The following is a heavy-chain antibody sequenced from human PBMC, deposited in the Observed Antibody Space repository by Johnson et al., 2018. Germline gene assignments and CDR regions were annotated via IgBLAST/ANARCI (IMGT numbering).Heavy chain of an antibody. CDR3: GTLYYYGSSYGMDV. Sequence: QVQLQESGPGLVKPSETLSLTCTVSGGSISSYYWSWIRQPPGKGLEWIGYIYYSGSTNYNPSLKSRVTISVETSKNQFSLKLRSVTAADTAGYYCGTLYYYGSSYGMDVWGQGTTVTVSS. V-gene: IGHV4-59*01. CDR1: GGSISSYY. CDR2: IYYSGST. J-gene: IGHJ6*02. D-gene: IGHD3-10*01.